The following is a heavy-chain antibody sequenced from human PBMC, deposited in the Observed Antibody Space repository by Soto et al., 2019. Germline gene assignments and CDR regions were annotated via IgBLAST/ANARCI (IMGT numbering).Heavy chain of an antibody. D-gene: IGHD2-2*01. CDR1: GFTFSSYA. CDR2: ISGDGGTT. Sequence: HPGGSLRLSCAASGFTFSSYAMNWVRQAPGKGLEWVSIISGDGGTTSYADSVKGRFTISRDNSKNTLYLQMNSLRAEDTAVYYCAKKRVLVPAMYHFDYWGQGTLVTVSS. CDR3: AKKRVLVPAMYHFDY. V-gene: IGHV3-23*01. J-gene: IGHJ4*02.